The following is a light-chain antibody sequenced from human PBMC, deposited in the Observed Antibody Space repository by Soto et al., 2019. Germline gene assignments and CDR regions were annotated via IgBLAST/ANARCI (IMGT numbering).Light chain of an antibody. Sequence: EIVMTQSPATLSVSPVDRATLSFSSSQSVSSNLAWYQQRPGQAPRLLIYGASTRATGIPARFSGSGSGTEFTLTISSLQSEDFALYYCQQYSQWPLYTFGQGTKVDIK. CDR1: QSVSSN. CDR3: QQYSQWPLYT. CDR2: GAS. V-gene: IGKV3-15*01. J-gene: IGKJ2*01.